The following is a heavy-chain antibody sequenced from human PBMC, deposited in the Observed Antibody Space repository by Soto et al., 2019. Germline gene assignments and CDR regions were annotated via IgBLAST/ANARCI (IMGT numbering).Heavy chain of an antibody. CDR1: GGSISSYY. CDR2: IYYSGST. V-gene: IGHV4-59*01. Sequence: PSETLSLTCTVSGGSISSYYWSWIRQPPGKGLEWIGYIYYSGSTNYNPSLKSRVTISVDTSKNQFSLKLSSVTAADTAVYYCASGPVGKIDYWGQGTLVTVS. J-gene: IGHJ4*02. CDR3: ASGPVGKIDY.